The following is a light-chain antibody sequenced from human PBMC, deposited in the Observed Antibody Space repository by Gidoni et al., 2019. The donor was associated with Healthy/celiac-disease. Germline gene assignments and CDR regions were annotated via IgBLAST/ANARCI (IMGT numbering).Light chain of an antibody. V-gene: IGKV1-8*01. J-gene: IGKJ4*01. CDR2: AAS. Sequence: AIRMTQSPSSFSASTGDRVTITCRACQGISSYLAWYQQKPGKAPKLLIYAASTLQSGVPSRFSRSGSGTDFTLTIICLQSEDFATYYCQQYYSYPLTFGGGTKVEIK. CDR3: QQYYSYPLT. CDR1: QGISSY.